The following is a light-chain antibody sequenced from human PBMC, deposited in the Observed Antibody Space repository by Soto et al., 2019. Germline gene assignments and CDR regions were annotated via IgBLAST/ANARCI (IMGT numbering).Light chain of an antibody. Sequence: EIVRTQSPATLSVSQGERATLYCRASQNILSNLAWYQQKPGQAPRLLIYDASNRATGIPARFSVIGFGTDFTLTIRSLEPEDFAVDDCQPRHNWITFGPVTRLEIK. J-gene: IGKJ5*01. V-gene: IGKV3-11*01. CDR3: QPRHNWIT. CDR1: QNILSN. CDR2: DAS.